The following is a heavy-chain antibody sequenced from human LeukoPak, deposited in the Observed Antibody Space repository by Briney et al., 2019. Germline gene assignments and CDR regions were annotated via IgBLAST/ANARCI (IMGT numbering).Heavy chain of an antibody. CDR1: GGSISSGDYY. Sequence: PSQTLSLTXTVSGGSISSGDYYWSRIRQPPGKGLEWIGYIYSGSTYYNPSLKSRVTISVDTSKNQFSVKLSSVTAADTAVYYCARSRITIFGVVPYYFEYWGQGTLVTVSS. J-gene: IGHJ4*02. CDR3: ARSRITIFGVVPYYFEY. V-gene: IGHV4-30-4*08. D-gene: IGHD3-3*01. CDR2: IYSGST.